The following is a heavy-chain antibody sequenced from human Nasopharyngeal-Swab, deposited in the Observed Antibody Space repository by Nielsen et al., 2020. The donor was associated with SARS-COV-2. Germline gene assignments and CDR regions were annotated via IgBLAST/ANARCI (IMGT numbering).Heavy chain of an antibody. D-gene: IGHD1-7*01. J-gene: IGHJ2*01. CDR1: GYSFTSYW. Sequence: KVSCKGSGYSFTSYWIGWVRQMPGKGLEWMGIIYPGDSDTRYSPSFQGQVTISADKSIRTAYLQWSSLEATDTAMYYCARDWNYGWFFDLWGRGTLVTVSS. CDR2: IYPGDSDT. CDR3: ARDWNYGWFFDL. V-gene: IGHV5-51*01.